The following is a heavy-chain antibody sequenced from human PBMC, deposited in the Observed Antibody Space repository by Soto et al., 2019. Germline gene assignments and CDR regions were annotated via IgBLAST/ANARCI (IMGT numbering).Heavy chain of an antibody. CDR2: IKGDESST. Sequence: EVQLVESGGGLVQSGGSLRLSCAASGFTFSSYWMHWVRQAPGKGLVWVSRIKGDESSTNYEDSVKGRFTISRDNAKDTVFLQMSDLRAEDTAVYYCARGAMGSYYNDYWGQGILVTVSS. CDR1: GFTFSSYW. V-gene: IGHV3-74*01. J-gene: IGHJ4*02. CDR3: ARGAMGSYYNDY. D-gene: IGHD3-10*01.